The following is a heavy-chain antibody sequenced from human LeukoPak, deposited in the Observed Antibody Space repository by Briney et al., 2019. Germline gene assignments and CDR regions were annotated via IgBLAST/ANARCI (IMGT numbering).Heavy chain of an antibody. CDR2: ISGNTTYI. CDR3: ARARYDFWSGWYFDY. J-gene: IGHJ4*02. CDR1: GFTLFTYS. Sequence: GGSLRLSCAASGFTLFTYSINWVRQAPGKGLEWVSSISGNTTYIYYADSVKGRFTISRDNAKNSLYLQVNSLRAEDTAVYYCARARYDFWSGWYFDYWGQGTLVTVSS. V-gene: IGHV3-21*01. D-gene: IGHD3-3*01.